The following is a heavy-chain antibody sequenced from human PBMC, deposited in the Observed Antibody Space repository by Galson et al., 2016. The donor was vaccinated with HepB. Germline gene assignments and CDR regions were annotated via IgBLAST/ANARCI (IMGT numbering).Heavy chain of an antibody. CDR3: GKSAEVGATKGYFDS. J-gene: IGHJ4*02. D-gene: IGHD1-26*01. CDR2: ISSSSTYI. CDR1: GFTFSTYS. V-gene: IGHV3-21*01. Sequence: SLRLSCAASGFTFSTYSMNWVRQAPGKGLEWVSSISSSSTYIFYADSVKGRFTISRENAKKSLYLQMNSLRAEDTAVYYCGKSAEVGATKGYFDSWGQGTLVSVSS.